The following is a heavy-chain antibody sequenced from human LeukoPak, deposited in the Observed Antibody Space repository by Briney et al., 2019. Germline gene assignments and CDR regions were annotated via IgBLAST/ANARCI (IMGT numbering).Heavy chain of an antibody. CDR1: GGSISSYY. CDR3: ARLIGRGYYYDSSGSRGNGYFDY. CDR2: IYYSGST. V-gene: IGHV4-59*08. D-gene: IGHD3-22*01. J-gene: IGHJ4*02. Sequence: PSETLSLTCTVSGGSISSYYWSWIRQPPGKGREGIGYIYYSGSTNYNPSLKSRVTISVDTSKNQFSLKLSSGTAADTAVYYCARLIGRGYYYDSSGSRGNGYFDYWGQGTLVTVSS.